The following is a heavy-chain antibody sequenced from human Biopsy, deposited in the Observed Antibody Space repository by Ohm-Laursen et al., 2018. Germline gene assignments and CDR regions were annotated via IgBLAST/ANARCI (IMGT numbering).Heavy chain of an antibody. D-gene: IGHD2/OR15-2a*01. CDR3: ARATNSTGWPYYYFYGMDV. V-gene: IGHV4-59*01. J-gene: IGHJ6*02. Sequence: SETLSLTCTVSGGSISSDYWSWIRQTPGKGLEWIGYIYYSGSINYNPSLKSQVTISVDTSKNQFSLRLNSVTAADTAVYYCARATNSTGWPYYYFYGMDVWGQGTTVTVSS. CDR1: GGSISSDY. CDR2: IYYSGSI.